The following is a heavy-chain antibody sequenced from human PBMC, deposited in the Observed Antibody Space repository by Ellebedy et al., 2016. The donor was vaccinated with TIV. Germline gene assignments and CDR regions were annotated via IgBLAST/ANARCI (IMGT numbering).Heavy chain of an antibody. V-gene: IGHV3-74*01. D-gene: IGHD1-26*01. CDR1: GFTFSSYW. CDR2: IHSDGSST. CDR3: ARGGPTRYHYYGLDV. Sequence: GESLKISCAASGFTFSSYWMHWVRQAPGKGLVWVSRIHSDGSSTSYADSVKGRFTISRDNAKNTLYLQMTTPRAEDTAVYYCARGGPTRYHYYGLDVWGQGTTVTVSS. J-gene: IGHJ6*02.